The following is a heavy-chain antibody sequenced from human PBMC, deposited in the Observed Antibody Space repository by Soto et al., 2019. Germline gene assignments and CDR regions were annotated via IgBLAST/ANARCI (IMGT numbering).Heavy chain of an antibody. CDR3: ARASPGFHNGFYT. D-gene: IGHD3-3*01. CDR2: IYYSGST. V-gene: IGHV4-31*02. J-gene: IGHJ5*02. CDR1: GGSISSGGYY. Sequence: SETLSLTCTVSGGSISSGGYYWSWIRQHPGKGLEWIGYIYYSGSTYYNPSLKSRVTISVDTSKNQFSLKLSSVTAADTAVYYCARASPGFHNGFYTWGQGTLVTVS.